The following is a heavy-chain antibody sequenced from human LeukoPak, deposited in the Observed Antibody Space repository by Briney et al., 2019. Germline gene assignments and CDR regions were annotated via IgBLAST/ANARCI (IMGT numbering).Heavy chain of an antibody. V-gene: IGHV4-4*07. CDR2: IYTSGST. J-gene: IGHJ5*02. D-gene: IGHD4-17*01. CDR3: ARVRDGNYGYNWFDL. Sequence: KPSETLSLTCTVSGDSINSYYWTWIRQPAGKGLEWIGRIYTSGSTNYNPSLKSRVTMSVDTSKNQFSLKLNSVTAADTAVYYCARVRDGNYGYNWFDLWGQGTLVTVSS. CDR1: GDSINSYY.